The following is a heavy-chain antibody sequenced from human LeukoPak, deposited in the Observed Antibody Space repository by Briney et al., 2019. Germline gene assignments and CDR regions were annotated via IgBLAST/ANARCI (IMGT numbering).Heavy chain of an antibody. Sequence: PGGSLRLSCAASGFTVSSNYMSWVRQAPGKGLEWVSVIYSGGSTYYADSVKGRFTISRDNSKNTLYLQMNSLRAEDTAVYYCARDNKGYHPTAFDYWGQGTLVTVSS. V-gene: IGHV3-66*02. D-gene: IGHD5-18*01. CDR2: IYSGGST. J-gene: IGHJ4*02. CDR1: GFTVSSNY. CDR3: ARDNKGYHPTAFDY.